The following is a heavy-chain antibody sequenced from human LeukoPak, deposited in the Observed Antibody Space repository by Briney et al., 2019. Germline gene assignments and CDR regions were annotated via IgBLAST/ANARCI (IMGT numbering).Heavy chain of an antibody. J-gene: IGHJ4*02. Sequence: GGSLRLSCAASGFTFSSYAMNWVRQAPGKGLEWVSAISGSGGSTYYADSVKGRFTISRDNSKNTLYLQMNSLRAEDTAVYYCAKSVGGVSAAGYFDYWGQGTLVTVSS. CDR2: ISGSGGST. V-gene: IGHV3-23*01. CDR1: GFTFSSYA. D-gene: IGHD6-13*01. CDR3: AKSVGGVSAAGYFDY.